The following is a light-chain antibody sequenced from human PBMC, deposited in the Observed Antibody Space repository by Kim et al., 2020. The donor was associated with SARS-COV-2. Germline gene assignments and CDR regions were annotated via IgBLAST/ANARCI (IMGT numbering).Light chain of an antibody. Sequence: GQSLSISRTGTSSNIGSYNYVSWHQQHPGTAPKLMIYDVNKRPSGISSRFSGSKSGSTASLTISGLQAEDEADYYCSSFTTRSTLVFGGGTKVTVL. J-gene: IGLJ3*02. CDR1: SSNIGSYNY. V-gene: IGLV2-14*03. CDR3: SSFTTRSTLV. CDR2: DVN.